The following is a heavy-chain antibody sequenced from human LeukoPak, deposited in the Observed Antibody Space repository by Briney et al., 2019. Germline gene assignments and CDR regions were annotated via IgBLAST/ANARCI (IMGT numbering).Heavy chain of an antibody. D-gene: IGHD1-26*01. CDR3: ARDREGDAFDI. J-gene: IGHJ3*02. CDR1: GFTFSSYA. CDR2: ISGSGGST. V-gene: IGHV3-23*01. Sequence: GGSLRLSCAASGFTFSSYAMSWVRQVPGRGLEWVSAISGSGGSTYYADSVKGRFTISRDNAKNSLYLQMNSLRAEDTAVYYCARDREGDAFDIWGQGTMVTVSS.